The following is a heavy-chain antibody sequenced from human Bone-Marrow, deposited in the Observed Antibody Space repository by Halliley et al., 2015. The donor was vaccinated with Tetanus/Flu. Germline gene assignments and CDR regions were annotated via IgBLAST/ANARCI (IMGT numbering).Heavy chain of an antibody. Sequence: PGKGLMWVSLINSDGTRTEYADSVKGRFTISRDNAKNTVYLQINSLRVEDTAVYFCARAAHPIWGQGTTVTVAS. CDR2: INSDGTRT. J-gene: IGHJ6*02. CDR3: ARAAHPI. V-gene: IGHV3-74*01.